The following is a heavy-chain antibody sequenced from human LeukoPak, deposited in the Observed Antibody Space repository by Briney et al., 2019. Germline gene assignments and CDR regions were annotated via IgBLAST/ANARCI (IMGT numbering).Heavy chain of an antibody. V-gene: IGHV1-69*05. J-gene: IGHJ4*02. D-gene: IGHD1-7*01. CDR3: ARGLLELPGIFDY. CDR1: GGTFSRYA. Sequence: GASVKVSCKASGGTFSRYAISWVRQAPGHGLEWRGGIIPIFGTANYAQKFQGRVTITTDESTSTAYMELSSLRSEDTAVYYCARGLLELPGIFDYWGQGTLVTVSS. CDR2: IIPIFGTA.